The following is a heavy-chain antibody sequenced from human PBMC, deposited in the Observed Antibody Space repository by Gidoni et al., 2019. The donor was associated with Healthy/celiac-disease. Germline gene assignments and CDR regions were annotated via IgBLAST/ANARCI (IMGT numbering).Heavy chain of an antibody. V-gene: IGHV1-69*01. J-gene: IGHJ3*02. CDR2: IIPIFGTA. CDR1: GGTFSRYA. Sequence: QVQLVQSGAEVKKPGSSVKVSCKASGGTFSRYAISWVRQAPGQGLEWMGGIIPIFGTANYAQKFQGRVTITADESTSTAYMELSSLRSEDTAVYYCASPYCTNGVCYRDAFDIWGQGTMVTVSS. CDR3: ASPYCTNGVCYRDAFDI. D-gene: IGHD2-8*01.